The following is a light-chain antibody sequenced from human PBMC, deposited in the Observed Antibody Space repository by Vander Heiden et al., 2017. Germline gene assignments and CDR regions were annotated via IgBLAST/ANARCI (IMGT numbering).Light chain of an antibody. V-gene: IGKV2-28*01. J-gene: IGKJ4*01. CDR1: QSLLHNNGYEY. CDR3: MQALQIPPT. Sequence: IVLPQSPLSLPVTPGEPASISCRSSQSLLHNNGYEYLDWFLQKPGQSPQLLIYLGSNRASGVPDRFSGSGSGTDFTLKISRVEAEDVGVYYCMQALQIPPTFGGGTRVEIK. CDR2: LGS.